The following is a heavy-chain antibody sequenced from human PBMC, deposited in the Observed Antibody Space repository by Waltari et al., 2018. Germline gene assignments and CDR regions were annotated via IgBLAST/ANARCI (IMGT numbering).Heavy chain of an antibody. CDR2: IYYSGST. CDR3: ARRPHGSEWFRGGELFNY. Sequence: QLHLHETRPGLVRRFGTLSPTRTVSVGAISRVRYYRGWVRPPPGEGLEWIGSIYYSGSTYYNPSLKSRVTISVDTSKNQFSLKLSSVTAADTAVYYCARRPHGSEWFRGGELFNYWGQGTLVTVSS. V-gene: IGHV4-39*01. J-gene: IGHJ4*02. CDR1: VGAISRVRYY. D-gene: IGHD3-10*01.